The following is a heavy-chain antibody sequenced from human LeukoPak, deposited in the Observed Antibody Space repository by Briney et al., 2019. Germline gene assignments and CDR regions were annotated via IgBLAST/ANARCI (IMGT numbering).Heavy chain of an antibody. Sequence: GGSLRLSCAASGFTFSSIAMSWVRQAPDKGLEWVSTISGSGGGTYYADSVRGRLTISRYDSKTTLYLQMNSLRADHTAVYYCAEDLRTYRNNFFDSWGQGNLVTVSS. CDR3: AEDLRTYRNNFFDS. CDR1: GFTFSSIA. J-gene: IGHJ4*02. D-gene: IGHD2-2*01. CDR2: ISGSGGGT. V-gene: IGHV3-23*01.